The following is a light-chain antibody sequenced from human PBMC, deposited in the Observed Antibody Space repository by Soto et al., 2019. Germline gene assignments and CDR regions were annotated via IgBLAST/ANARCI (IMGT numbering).Light chain of an antibody. V-gene: IGKV3-20*01. J-gene: IGKJ2*01. CDR1: QSLSSNS. CDR2: GAS. CDR3: QQYGTPPYT. Sequence: EIVLTQSPGTLSLSPGERATLSCGTSQSLSSNSLAWYQQKPGQAPRLLIYGASSRATGIPDRFSGSGSGTDFTLTISRLEPKDFAVYYCQQYGTPPYTFGQGTKLEIK.